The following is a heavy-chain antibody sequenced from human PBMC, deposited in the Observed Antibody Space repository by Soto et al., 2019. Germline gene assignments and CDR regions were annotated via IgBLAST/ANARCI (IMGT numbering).Heavy chain of an antibody. J-gene: IGHJ6*02. Sequence: ASVKVACKTSGDTFTNFGLSWVRQAPGQGLDWLGWINPKSGGTSTAQKFQGWVTMTTDTSTSTASMELTRLTSDDTAIYYCARGDSTDCSNGVCSFFYNHDMDVWGQGTTVTVSS. CDR3: ARGDSTDCSNGVCSFFYNHDMDV. V-gene: IGHV1-2*04. D-gene: IGHD2-8*01. CDR1: GDTFTNFG. CDR2: INPKSGGT.